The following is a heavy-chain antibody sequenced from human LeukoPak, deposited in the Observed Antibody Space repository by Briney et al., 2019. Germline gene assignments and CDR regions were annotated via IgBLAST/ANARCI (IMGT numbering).Heavy chain of an antibody. CDR3: ARAAGTAIKYYYYMDV. CDR1: GGSISSGNW. V-gene: IGHV4-4*02. CDR2: ILHSGST. D-gene: IGHD5-18*01. Sequence: SETLSLTCAVSGGSISSGNWWSWVRQPPGKGLEWIGEILHSGSTNYNPSLKSRVTMSVDKSKNHFSLKLSSVTAADTAVYYCARAAGTAIKYYYYMDVWGKGTTVTVSS. J-gene: IGHJ6*03.